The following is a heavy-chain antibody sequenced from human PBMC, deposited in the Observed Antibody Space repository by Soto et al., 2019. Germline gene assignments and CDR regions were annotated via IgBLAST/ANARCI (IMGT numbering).Heavy chain of an antibody. V-gene: IGHV3-11*04. CDR1: GFILRDWF. CDR2: ISKDSGRAT. D-gene: IGHD6-19*01. CDR3: ARDLLPLQQWLVLGITWEFDY. Sequence: PGGSLRLSCAASGFILRDWFMSWIRQAPGKGLEWISYISKDSGRATRYADSVKGRFTISRDNAKNSLYLQMNSLRDEDTAVYYCARDLLPLQQWLVLGITWEFDYWGQGTLVTVSS. J-gene: IGHJ4*02.